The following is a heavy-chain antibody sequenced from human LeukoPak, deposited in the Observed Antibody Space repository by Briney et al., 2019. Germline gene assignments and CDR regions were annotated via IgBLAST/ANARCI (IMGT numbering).Heavy chain of an antibody. CDR3: AKQPAIVVVPAAIPNWFDP. CDR1: GFTFDDYA. CDR2: ISWNSGSI. J-gene: IGHJ5*02. D-gene: IGHD2-2*01. Sequence: PGRSLRLSCAASGFTFDDYAMHWVRQAPGKGLEWVSGISWNSGSIGYADSVKGRFTISRDNAKNSLYLQMNSLRAEDTAVYYCAKQPAIVVVPAAIPNWFDPWGQGTLVTVSS. V-gene: IGHV3-9*01.